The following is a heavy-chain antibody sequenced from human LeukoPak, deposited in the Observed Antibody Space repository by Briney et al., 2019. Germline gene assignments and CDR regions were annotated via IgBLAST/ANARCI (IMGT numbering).Heavy chain of an antibody. Sequence: ASVKVSCKASGYTFTNYGITWVRQAPGQGLEWMGWISVYNGNTNYAQKLQGRVTMTTDTSTSTAYMELRSLRSDDTAVYYCARDAGYCSGGSCYSTIFYYYYYYMDVWGKGTTVTVSS. CDR3: ARDAGYCSGGSCYSTIFYYYYYYMDV. V-gene: IGHV1-18*01. CDR2: ISVYNGNT. D-gene: IGHD2-15*01. CDR1: GYTFTNYG. J-gene: IGHJ6*03.